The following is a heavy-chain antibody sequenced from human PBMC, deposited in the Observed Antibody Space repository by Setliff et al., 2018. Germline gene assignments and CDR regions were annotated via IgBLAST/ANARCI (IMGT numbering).Heavy chain of an antibody. V-gene: IGHV3-33*06. J-gene: IGHJ4*02. CDR1: GFIFSNYG. D-gene: IGHD5-18*01. CDR2: IWYDGINR. CDR3: AKDLGYSYGYRFDY. Sequence: PGGSLRLSCAASGFIFSNYGMHWVRQAPGKGLEWVAVIWYDGINRYYADSVKGRFTISRDNFKNTLYLQMNSLRAEDTAVYYCAKDLGYSYGYRFDYRGQGTLVTVSS.